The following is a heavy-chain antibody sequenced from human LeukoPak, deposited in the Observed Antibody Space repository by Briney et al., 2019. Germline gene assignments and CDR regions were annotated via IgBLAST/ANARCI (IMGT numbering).Heavy chain of an antibody. V-gene: IGHV3-30*18. CDR3: AKDLGSYLDY. CDR1: GFTFSSYG. Sequence: GGSLRLSCAASGFTFSSYGMHWVRQAPGKGLEWVAVISYDGSNKYYADSVKGRFTISRDNSKNTLYLQMNSLRAEDTAVYYCAKDLGSYLDYWGQGTLVIVSS. CDR2: ISYDGSNK. J-gene: IGHJ4*02. D-gene: IGHD3-16*02.